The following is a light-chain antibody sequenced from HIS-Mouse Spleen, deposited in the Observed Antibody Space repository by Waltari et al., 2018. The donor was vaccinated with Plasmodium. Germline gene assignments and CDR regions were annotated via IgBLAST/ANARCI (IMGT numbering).Light chain of an antibody. CDR2: DVS. Sequence: QSTLTQPASVSGSPGQSITISCTGTSSDVGGYNYVSWYQQHPGKAPKLMIYDVSNRPSGVSNRVSGSKSGNTASLTISGLQAEDEADYYCSSYTSSSTLYVGFGGGTKLTVL. V-gene: IGLV2-14*03. CDR1: SSDVGGYNY. CDR3: SSYTSSSTLYVG. J-gene: IGLJ2*01.